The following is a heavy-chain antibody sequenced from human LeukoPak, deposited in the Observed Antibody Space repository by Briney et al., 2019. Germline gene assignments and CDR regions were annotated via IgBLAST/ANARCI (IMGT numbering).Heavy chain of an antibody. D-gene: IGHD3-10*01. CDR1: GFTFNSYS. V-gene: IGHV3-48*02. CDR3: AKNYDSGRGVPYALDV. Sequence: GGSLRLSCTASGFTFNSYSMNWVRQAPGKGLEWVSYITSSSSTINSADSVKGRFTISRDNAKNSLYLQMDSLRDEDTAVYYCAKNYDSGRGVPYALDVWGQGTTVTVSS. J-gene: IGHJ6*02. CDR2: ITSSSSTI.